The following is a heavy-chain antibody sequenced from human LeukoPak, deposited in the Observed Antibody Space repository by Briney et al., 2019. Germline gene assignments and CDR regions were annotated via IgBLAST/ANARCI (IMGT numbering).Heavy chain of an antibody. CDR1: GGSISSYY. D-gene: IGHD6-13*01. CDR2: IYYSGST. CDR3: ARVGIAAAGTLIDY. J-gene: IGHJ4*02. V-gene: IGHV4-59*01. Sequence: PSETLSLTCTVSGGSISSYYWSWIRQPPGKGLEWIGYIYYSGSTNYNPSLKSRVTISVDTSKNQFSLKLSSVTAADTAVYYCARVGIAAAGTLIDYWGQGTLVTVSS.